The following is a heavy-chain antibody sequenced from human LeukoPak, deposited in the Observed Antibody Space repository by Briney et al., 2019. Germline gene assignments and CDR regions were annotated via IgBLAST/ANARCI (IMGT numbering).Heavy chain of an antibody. CDR3: ARALVATIMVFDL. CDR2: ISNTDSST. Sequence: PGGSLRLSCAGSGFAFNIYEMNWVRQAPGQGLEWVAYISNTDSSTYYADSVKGRFTISRDDAKNSLFLQMNSLRAEDTAVYYCARALVATIMVFDLWGQGALVTVSS. J-gene: IGHJ4*02. V-gene: IGHV3-48*03. D-gene: IGHD5-12*01. CDR1: GFAFNIYE.